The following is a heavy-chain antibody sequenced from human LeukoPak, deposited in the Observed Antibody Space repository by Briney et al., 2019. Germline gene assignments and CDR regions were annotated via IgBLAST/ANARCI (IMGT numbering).Heavy chain of an antibody. Sequence: QPGGSLRLSCAASGFTFISYAMSWVRQAPGKGLEWVSAISGSGGSTYYADSVKGRFTISRGNSKNTLYLQMNSLRAEDTAVYYCAKVVGATTAGLFDYWGQGTLVTVSS. J-gene: IGHJ4*02. V-gene: IGHV3-23*01. CDR2: ISGSGGST. D-gene: IGHD1-26*01. CDR3: AKVVGATTAGLFDY. CDR1: GFTFISYA.